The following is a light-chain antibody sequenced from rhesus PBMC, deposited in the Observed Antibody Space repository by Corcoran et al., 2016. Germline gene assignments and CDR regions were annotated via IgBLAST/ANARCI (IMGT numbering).Light chain of an antibody. J-gene: IGKJ2*01. Sequence: EIVLTQSPATRSLPPGERATLYCRASNSVRRSLAWYQQKLGHVPRLLIYGASSRATGIPERFGGSGSGTAFTLTISSLVPEDFAVYYCQQYSNWPHSFAQGTKVEIK. CDR2: GAS. CDR3: QQYSNWPHS. CDR1: NSVRRS. V-gene: IGKV3-42*03.